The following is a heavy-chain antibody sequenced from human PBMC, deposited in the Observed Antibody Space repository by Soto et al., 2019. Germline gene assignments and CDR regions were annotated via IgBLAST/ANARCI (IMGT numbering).Heavy chain of an antibody. CDR3: ARDQYDFWSGYYSPYYYGMDV. CDR1: GGSISSGGYY. CDR2: IYYSGST. V-gene: IGHV4-31*03. Sequence: SETLSVTCTVAGGSISSGGYYWSWIRQHPGKGLEWIGYIYYSGSTYYNPSLKSRVTISVDTSKNQFSLKLSSVTAADTAVYYCARDQYDFWSGYYSPYYYGMDVWGQGTTVTVSS. D-gene: IGHD3-3*01. J-gene: IGHJ6*02.